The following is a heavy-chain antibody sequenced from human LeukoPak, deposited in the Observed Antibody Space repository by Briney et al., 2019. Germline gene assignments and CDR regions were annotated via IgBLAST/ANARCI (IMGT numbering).Heavy chain of an antibody. V-gene: IGHV3-30*03. CDR3: ARAGIAVDYRGFDY. J-gene: IGHJ4*02. CDR1: GFTFSSYG. CDR2: ISYDGSNK. Sequence: PGRSLRLSCAAPGFTFSSYGMHWVRQGPGKGLEWVAVISYDGSNKYYADSVKGRFTISRDNSKKTLYVQMNSRRGEDTAVYYCARAGIAVDYRGFDYGGQGTLVTVSS. D-gene: IGHD6-19*01.